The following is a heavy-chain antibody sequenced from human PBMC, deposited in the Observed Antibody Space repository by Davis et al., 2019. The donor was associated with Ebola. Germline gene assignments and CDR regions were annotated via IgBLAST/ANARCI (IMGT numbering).Heavy chain of an antibody. D-gene: IGHD2-21*02. J-gene: IGHJ4*02. CDR3: ARGPSVATAHYFDY. Sequence: SVKVSCKASGYTFTSYAMNWVRQAPGQGLEWMGGIIPIFGTANYAQKFRGRVMITADKSTRIAYMELNSLTSEDTAVYYCARGPSVATAHYFDYWGQGTLVTVSS. CDR2: IIPIFGTA. CDR1: GYTFTSYA. V-gene: IGHV1-69*06.